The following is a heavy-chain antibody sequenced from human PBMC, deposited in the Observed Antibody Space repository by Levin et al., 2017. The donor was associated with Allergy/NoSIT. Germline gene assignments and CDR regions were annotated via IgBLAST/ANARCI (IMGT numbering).Heavy chain of an antibody. CDR1: GFTFDDYG. CDR2: ISWNADSI. Sequence: HPGGSLRLSCAASGFTFDDYGMHWVRQVPGKGLEWVSGISWNADSIYYEDSVKGRFTISRDNAKSSLYLQMNSLRTEDTAFYYCAKILWPKHGTVAALPLDYWGQGTLVTVSS. D-gene: IGHD4-23*01. CDR3: AKILWPKHGTVAALPLDY. V-gene: IGHV3-9*01. J-gene: IGHJ4*02.